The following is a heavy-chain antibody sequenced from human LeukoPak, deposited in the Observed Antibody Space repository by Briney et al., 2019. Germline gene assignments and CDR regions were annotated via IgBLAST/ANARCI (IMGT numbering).Heavy chain of an antibody. V-gene: IGHV3-30-3*01. CDR3: AKDPPRIVGATVGDWFDP. J-gene: IGHJ5*02. CDR1: GFTFITYS. CDR2: ISEDGTEK. D-gene: IGHD1-26*01. Sequence: RPGGSLRLSCAASGFTFITYSMHWVRQAPGKGLDWVAVISEDGTEKYYADSVKGRFTISRDNSKNTLSLQMNSLRAEDTGAYYCAKDPPRIVGATVGDWFDPWGQGTLVTVSS.